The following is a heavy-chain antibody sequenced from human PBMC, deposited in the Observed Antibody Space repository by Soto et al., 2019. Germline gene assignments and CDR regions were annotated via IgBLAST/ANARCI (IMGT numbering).Heavy chain of an antibody. Sequence: GGSLRLSCAASGFIFTNYAMHWVRQAPGKGLEWVAVISYDGSNKYYADSVKGRFTIPRDNSKNTLYLQMNSLRAEDTAVYYCAKDASIAAVPSYYYYGMDVWGQGTTVTVSS. D-gene: IGHD6-25*01. J-gene: IGHJ6*02. V-gene: IGHV3-30*18. CDR2: ISYDGSNK. CDR3: AKDASIAAVPSYYYYGMDV. CDR1: GFIFTNYA.